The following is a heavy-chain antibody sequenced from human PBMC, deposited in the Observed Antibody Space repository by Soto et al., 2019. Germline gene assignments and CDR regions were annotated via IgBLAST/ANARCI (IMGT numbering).Heavy chain of an antibody. Sequence: SETLSLTCAVYGGSFSGYYWSWIRQPPGKGLEWIGEINHSGSTNYNPSLKSRVTISVDTSKNQFSLKLRSDDTAVYYCARDFGSGWHFGYWGQGTLVTVSS. CDR3: ARDFGSGWHFGY. CDR2: INHSGST. V-gene: IGHV4-34*01. J-gene: IGHJ4*02. D-gene: IGHD6-19*01. CDR1: GGSFSGYY.